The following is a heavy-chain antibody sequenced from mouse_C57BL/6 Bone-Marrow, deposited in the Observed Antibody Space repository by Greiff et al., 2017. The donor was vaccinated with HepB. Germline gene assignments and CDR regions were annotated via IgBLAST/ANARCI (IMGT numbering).Heavy chain of an antibody. D-gene: IGHD2-1*01. Sequence: DVQLQESGPGLVKPSQSLSLTCSVTGYSITSGYYWNWIRQFPGNKLEWMGYISYDGSNNYNPSLKNRISITRDTSKNQFFLKLNSVTTEDTATYYCAYSAWFAYWGQGTLVTVSA. V-gene: IGHV3-6*01. CDR3: AYSAWFAY. CDR2: ISYDGSN. CDR1: GYSITSGYY. J-gene: IGHJ3*01.